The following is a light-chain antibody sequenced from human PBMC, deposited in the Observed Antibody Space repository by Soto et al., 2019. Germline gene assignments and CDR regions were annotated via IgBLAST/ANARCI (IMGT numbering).Light chain of an antibody. CDR1: QNISTY. CDR3: QQRSNWPPTWT. J-gene: IGKJ1*01. CDR2: DAS. Sequence: EIVLTQSPATLSLSPGERATLSCRASQNISTYLAWYQQKPGQAPRLLIYDASNRATGIPARFSGSGSGTDFTLTISSLEPEDFAVYYCQQRSNWPPTWTFGQGTKVEIK. V-gene: IGKV3-11*01.